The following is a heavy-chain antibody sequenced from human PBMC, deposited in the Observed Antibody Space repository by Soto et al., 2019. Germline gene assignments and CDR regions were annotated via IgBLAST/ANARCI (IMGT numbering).Heavy chain of an antibody. V-gene: IGHV1-69*01. CDR3: AGDFYGSGSYYRGRFDY. CDR2: IIPIFGPT. J-gene: IGHJ4*02. Sequence: KVSCKASAGTFSNYGITWVRQAPGQGLEWMGGIIPIFGPTNYAQKFQGRVTITADESTSTAYMELSSLRSDDTAVYYCAGDFYGSGSYYRGRFDYWGQGTQVTVSS. CDR1: AGTFSNYG. D-gene: IGHD3-10*01.